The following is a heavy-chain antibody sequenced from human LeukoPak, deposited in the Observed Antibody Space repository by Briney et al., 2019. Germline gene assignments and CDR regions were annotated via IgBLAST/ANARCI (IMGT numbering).Heavy chain of an antibody. V-gene: IGHV3-30*18. CDR2: ISYDGSNK. J-gene: IGHJ4*02. CDR1: GFTFSSYG. CDR3: AKDPTGGYGDYIYYFDY. D-gene: IGHD4-17*01. Sequence: PGGSLRLSCAASGFTFSSYGMHWVRQAPGKGLEWVAVISYDGSNKYYADSVKGRFTISRDNSKNTLYLQMNSLRAEDTAVYYCAKDPTGGYGDYIYYFDYWGQGTLVTVPS.